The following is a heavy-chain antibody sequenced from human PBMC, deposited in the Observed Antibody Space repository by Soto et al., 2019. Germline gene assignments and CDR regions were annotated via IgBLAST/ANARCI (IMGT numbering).Heavy chain of an antibody. CDR1: GFTFSSYS. V-gene: IGHV3-23*01. CDR2: ISGSGGST. D-gene: IGHD6-13*01. J-gene: IGHJ4*02. CDR3: AKDQGSSWYEIDY. Sequence: GRSLRLSCAASGFTFSSYSMTRVRQAPGKGLEWVSTISGSGGSTYYADSVKGRFTISRDNSKNTLYLQMNSLRAEDTAVYHCAKDQGSSWYEIDYWGQGTLVTGSS.